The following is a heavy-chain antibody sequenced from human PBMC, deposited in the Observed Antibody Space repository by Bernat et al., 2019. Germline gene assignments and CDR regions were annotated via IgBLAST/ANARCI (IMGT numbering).Heavy chain of an antibody. CDR1: GFTFNKNA. V-gene: IGHV3-23*04. CDR2: ISGNGNNQ. J-gene: IGHJ6*02. CDR3: AGDRTVSRRPFGYYGMDV. D-gene: IGHD3-10*01. Sequence: LVGTGGALVQPGGSLRLPCIASGFTFNKNAMSWVRQAPAEGLVCVSSISGNGNNQYYADSVKGRFTVSRDNSKNKVYLQLNSLTPDDTAVDFCAGDRTVSRRPFGYYGMDVWGQGTTVIVSS.